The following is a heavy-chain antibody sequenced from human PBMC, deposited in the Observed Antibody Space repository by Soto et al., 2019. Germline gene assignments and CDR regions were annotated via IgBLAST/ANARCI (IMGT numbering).Heavy chain of an antibody. J-gene: IGHJ6*02. CDR2: IIPIFGTA. V-gene: IGHV1-69*13. CDR1: GGTFSSYA. D-gene: IGHD3-3*01. CDR3: ARDLRFLERLPQARDYYYYGMDV. Sequence: ASVKVSCKASGGTFSSYAISWVRQAPGQGLEWMGGIIPIFGTANYAQKFQGRVTITADESTSTAYMELSSLRSEDTAVYYCARDLRFLERLPQARDYYYYGMDVWGQGTTVTVSS.